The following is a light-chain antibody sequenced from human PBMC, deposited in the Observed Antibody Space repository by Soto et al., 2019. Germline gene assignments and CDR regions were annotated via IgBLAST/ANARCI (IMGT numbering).Light chain of an antibody. Sequence: EIVMTQSPATLSVSPGERATLSCRASQSVSRSLAWYQQKPGQAPRLLVYDASNRATGIPARFSGSGSGTDFTLTISSLEPEDFAVYYCQQYNNWPRTFGQGTKVDI. CDR3: QQYNNWPRT. V-gene: IGKV3-11*01. CDR2: DAS. J-gene: IGKJ1*01. CDR1: QSVSRS.